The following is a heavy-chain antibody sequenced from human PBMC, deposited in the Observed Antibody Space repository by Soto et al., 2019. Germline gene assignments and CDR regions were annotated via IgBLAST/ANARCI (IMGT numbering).Heavy chain of an antibody. CDR1: GGSISSSNW. CDR3: ARRLRLAVAGTGFDY. V-gene: IGHV4-4*02. CDR2: IYHSGST. Sequence: SETLSLTCAVSGGSISSSNWWSWVRQPPGKGLEWIGEIYHSGSTNYNPSLKSRVTISVDKSKNQFSLKLSSVTAADTAVYYCARRLRLAVAGTGFDYWGQGALVTVSS. D-gene: IGHD6-19*01. J-gene: IGHJ4*02.